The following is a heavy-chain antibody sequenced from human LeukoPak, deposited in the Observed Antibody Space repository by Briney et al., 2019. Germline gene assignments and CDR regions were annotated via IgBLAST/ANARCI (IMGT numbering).Heavy chain of an antibody. CDR1: GGSISSYY. Sequence: SETLSLTCTVSGGSISSYYWSWIRQPPGKGLEWIGYIYYSGSTNYNPSLKSRVTISVDTSKNQFSLKLSSVTAADTAVYYCARGSKFLHYGSGSYFAYWGQGTLVTVSS. V-gene: IGHV4-59*01. CDR3: ARGSKFLHYGSGSYFAY. J-gene: IGHJ4*02. D-gene: IGHD3-10*01. CDR2: IYYSGST.